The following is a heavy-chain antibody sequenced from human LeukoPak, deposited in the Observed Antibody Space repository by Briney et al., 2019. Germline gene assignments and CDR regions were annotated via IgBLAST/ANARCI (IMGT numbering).Heavy chain of an antibody. Sequence: GGSLRLSCAASGFTFSSYGMHWVRQAPGKGLEWVAVIWYDGSNKYYADSVKGRFTISRDNSKNTLYLQMNSLRAEDTAVYYCARLHGVLYIVYWGQGTLVTVSS. D-gene: IGHD3-10*01. CDR2: IWYDGSNK. CDR3: ARLHGVLYIVY. J-gene: IGHJ4*02. V-gene: IGHV3-33*01. CDR1: GFTFSSYG.